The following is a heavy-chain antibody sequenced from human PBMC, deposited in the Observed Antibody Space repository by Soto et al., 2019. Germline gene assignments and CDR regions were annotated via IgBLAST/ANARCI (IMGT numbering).Heavy chain of an antibody. CDR3: AREDRDGYGTYAFDI. D-gene: IGHD5-12*01. CDR2: ISSSSSYI. V-gene: IGHV3-21*01. Sequence: EVQLVESGGGLVKPGGSLRLSCAASGFTFSSYSMNWVRQAPGKGLEWVSSISSSSSYIYYADSVKGRFTISRDNAKNSRYLQMNALRAEDTAVYYCAREDRDGYGTYAFDIWGQGTMVTVSS. CDR1: GFTFSSYS. J-gene: IGHJ3*02.